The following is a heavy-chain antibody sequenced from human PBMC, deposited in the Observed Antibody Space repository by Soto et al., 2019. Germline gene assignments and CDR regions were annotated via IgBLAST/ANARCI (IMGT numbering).Heavy chain of an antibody. CDR2: IYWDDDK. CDR3: ALDRGSGYWFDP. CDR1: GLSLSTSGVG. V-gene: IGHV2-5*02. J-gene: IGHJ5*02. D-gene: IGHD2-15*01. Sequence: QITLKESGPTLVKPTQTLTLTCTFSGLSLSTSGVGVGWIRQPPGKALEWLALIYWDDDKRYSPSLKSRLTITKDTSKNQVVLTITNMDPIDTATDYCALDRGSGYWFDPWGQGTLVTVSS.